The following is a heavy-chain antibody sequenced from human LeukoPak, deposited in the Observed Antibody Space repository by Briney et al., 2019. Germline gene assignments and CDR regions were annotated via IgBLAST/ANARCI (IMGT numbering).Heavy chain of an antibody. V-gene: IGHV4-59*01. D-gene: IGHD3-10*01. CDR3: ARPWFGVSRWAFDI. CDR2: IYYSGST. CDR1: GGSISSYY. J-gene: IGHJ3*02. Sequence: PSETLSLTCTVSGGSISSYYWSWIRQPPGKGLEWIGYIYYSGSTNYNPSLKSRVTISVDTSKNQFSLKLSSVTAADTAVYYCARPWFGVSRWAFDIWGQGTMVTVSS.